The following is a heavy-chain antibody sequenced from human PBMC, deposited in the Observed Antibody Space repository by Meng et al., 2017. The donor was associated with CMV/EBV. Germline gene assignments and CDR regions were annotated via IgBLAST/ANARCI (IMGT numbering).Heavy chain of an antibody. Sequence: SVKVSCKASGGTFSSYTISWVRQAPGQGLEWMGTIIPILGIANYAQKFQGRVTITADKSTSTAYMELSSLRSEDTAVYYCARGYCSSTSCSAPDYWGQGTLVTVSS. D-gene: IGHD2-2*01. CDR1: GGTFSSYT. J-gene: IGHJ4*02. CDR2: IIPILGIA. CDR3: ARGYCSSTSCSAPDY. V-gene: IGHV1-69*02.